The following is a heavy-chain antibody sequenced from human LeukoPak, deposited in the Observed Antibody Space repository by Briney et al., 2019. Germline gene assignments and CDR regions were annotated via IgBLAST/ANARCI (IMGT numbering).Heavy chain of an antibody. CDR2: ITGSGTNR. CDR3: VIWGDYDVLTGYYVPDY. V-gene: IGHV3-23*01. D-gene: IGHD3-9*01. J-gene: IGHJ4*02. Sequence: GGSLRLSCVASGFTFSNYAMSWVRQAPGKGLEWVSAITGSGTNRYYADSLKGRFTTSRDNSKNTVFLQMNSLRHGDTAIYYCVIWGDYDVLTGYYVPDYWGQGTLVTVAS. CDR1: GFTFSNYA.